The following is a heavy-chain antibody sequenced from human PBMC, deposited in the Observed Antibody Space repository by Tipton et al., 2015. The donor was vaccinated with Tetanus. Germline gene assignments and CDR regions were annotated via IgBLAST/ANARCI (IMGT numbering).Heavy chain of an antibody. Sequence: TLSLTCTVSGGSVRSGDYQWNWIRQPPGKGLEWLAYISYSGSTSSNYALKSRITISRDTSKNQISLKLTSVTAADTAVYYCARANYNFPKKGPFDSWGQGTLVIVSS. J-gene: IGHJ4*02. CDR1: GGSVRSGDYQ. CDR3: ARANYNFPKKGPFDS. V-gene: IGHV4-61*08. D-gene: IGHD3-3*01. CDR2: ISYSGST.